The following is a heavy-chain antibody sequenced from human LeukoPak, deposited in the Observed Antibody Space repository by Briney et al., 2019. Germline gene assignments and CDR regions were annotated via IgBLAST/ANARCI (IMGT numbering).Heavy chain of an antibody. J-gene: IGHJ4*02. Sequence: GGSLRLSCAASGFTFSFYSMNWVRQAPGKGLEWVSSISSSSDYIYYADSVKGRFTISRDNAKNTVSLQMNSLRSEDTAIYYCGSVIDYWGQGTLVTVTS. CDR3: GSVIDY. V-gene: IGHV3-21*01. CDR1: GFTFSFYS. CDR2: ISSSSDYI.